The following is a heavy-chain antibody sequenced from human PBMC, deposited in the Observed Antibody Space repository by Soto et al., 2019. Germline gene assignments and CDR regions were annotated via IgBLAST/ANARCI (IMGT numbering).Heavy chain of an antibody. V-gene: IGHV1-3*01. J-gene: IGHJ4*02. CDR2: INGGDGDT. CDR1: GYTFAAYA. CDR3: ARDLGY. Sequence: QVQLVQSGAEVTKPGASVKVSCKASGYTFAAYAIQWVRQAPGQRPEWMGWINGGDGDTKYSQKLQDRVTITRDTSATTAYMELRSLRSEDTAVYYCARDLGYWGQGTLVTVSS.